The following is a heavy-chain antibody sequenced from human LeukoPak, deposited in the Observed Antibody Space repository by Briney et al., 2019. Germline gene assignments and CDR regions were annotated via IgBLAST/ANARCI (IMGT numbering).Heavy chain of an antibody. V-gene: IGHV1-18*01. CDR2: ISAYNGNT. CDR1: GYTFTSYG. D-gene: IGHD3-10*01. Sequence: ASVKVSCKASGYTFTSYGISWVRQAPGQGLEWMGWISAYNGNTNYAQKLQGRVTMTTDTSTSTAYMELRSLRSDDTAVYYCARSISPITMVRGVTRYFDYWGQGTLVTVSS. J-gene: IGHJ4*02. CDR3: ARSISPITMVRGVTRYFDY.